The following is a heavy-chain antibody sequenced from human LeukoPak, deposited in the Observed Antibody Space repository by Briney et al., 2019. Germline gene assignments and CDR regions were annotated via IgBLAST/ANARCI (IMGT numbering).Heavy chain of an antibody. CDR2: INYNGDNK. J-gene: IGHJ4*02. CDR3: TKDGHCPGALCPTQIAVAGYNDN. Sequence: PGGCLRLSCAASGFTFSIYTMNWVRQAPGKGLEWVSIINYNGDNKYYADSMQGRFTISRANSKNTVYLQMNSLRAEDTAIYYCTKDGHCPGALCPTQIAVAGYNDNWGQGTLVTVSS. V-gene: IGHV3-23*01. CDR1: GFTFSIYT. D-gene: IGHD6-19*01.